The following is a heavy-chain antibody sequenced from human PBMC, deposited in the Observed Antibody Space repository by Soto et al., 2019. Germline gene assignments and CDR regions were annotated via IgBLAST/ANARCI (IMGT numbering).Heavy chain of an antibody. J-gene: IGHJ6*02. CDR2: ISVYNGDT. V-gene: IGHV1-18*01. D-gene: IGHD3-16*01. CDR3: ARKSFDYAYSMDF. Sequence: ASVKVSCKASGYTFISHGITWVRQAPGQGLEWVGWISVYNGDTNYAQKLQGRVTMTTDTSTSTAYLELTSLRSDDTAIYYCARKSFDYAYSMDFWGQGTPVTVSS. CDR1: GYTFISHG.